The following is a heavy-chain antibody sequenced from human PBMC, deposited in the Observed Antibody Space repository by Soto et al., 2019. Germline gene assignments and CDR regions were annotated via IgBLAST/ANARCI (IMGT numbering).Heavy chain of an antibody. D-gene: IGHD6-13*01. CDR3: ARGSYPDEQKQQPPSEFDY. CDR1: GGSFSGYY. Sequence: SETLSLTCAVYGGSFSGYYWSWIRQPPGKGLEWIGEINHSGSTNYNPSLKSRVTISVDTSKNQFSLKLSSVTAADTAVYYCARGSYPDEQKQQPPSEFDYWGQGTLVTVSS. V-gene: IGHV4-34*01. CDR2: INHSGST. J-gene: IGHJ4*02.